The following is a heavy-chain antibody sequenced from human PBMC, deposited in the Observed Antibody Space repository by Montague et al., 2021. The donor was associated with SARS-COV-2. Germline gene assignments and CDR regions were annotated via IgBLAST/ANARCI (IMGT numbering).Heavy chain of an antibody. Sequence: SLRLSCAASGFIVSSNYMSWVRQAPGEGLEWVSVIYSGGSTYYAYSVNGRFTISRHNSKNTLYLQMNSLRAEDTAVYYCAREVYGMDVWGQGTTVTVSS. CDR2: IYSGGST. V-gene: IGHV3-53*04. CDR1: GFIVSSNY. CDR3: AREVYGMDV. J-gene: IGHJ6*02.